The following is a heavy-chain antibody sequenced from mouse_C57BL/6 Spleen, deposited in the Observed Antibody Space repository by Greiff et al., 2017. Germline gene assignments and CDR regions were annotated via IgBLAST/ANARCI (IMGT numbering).Heavy chain of an antibody. CDR3: ARQDYYGSSSAWFAY. V-gene: IGHV5-6*01. D-gene: IGHD1-1*01. CDR1: GFTFSSYG. CDR2: ISSGGSYT. Sequence: EVQVVESGGDLVKPGGSLKLSCAASGFTFSSYGMSWVRQTPDKRLEWVATISSGGSYTYYPDSVKGRFTISRDNAKNTLYLQMSSLKSEDTAMYYCARQDYYGSSSAWFAYWGQGTLVTVSA. J-gene: IGHJ3*01.